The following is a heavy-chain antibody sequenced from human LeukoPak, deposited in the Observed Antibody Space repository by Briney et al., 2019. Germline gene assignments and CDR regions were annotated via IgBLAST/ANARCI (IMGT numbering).Heavy chain of an antibody. J-gene: IGHJ4*02. CDR1: GFTFSSYW. CDR2: INSDGSST. CDR3: AYSVCSSTGCEYFDY. D-gene: IGHD2-2*01. Sequence: GGSLRLSCAASGFTFSSYWMHWVRQAPGKGLVWVSRINSDGSSTTYADSVKGRFTISRHNAKNTLYLQMNSLRAEDTAVYYCAYSVCSSTGCEYFDYWARDPRVPVPS. V-gene: IGHV3-74*01.